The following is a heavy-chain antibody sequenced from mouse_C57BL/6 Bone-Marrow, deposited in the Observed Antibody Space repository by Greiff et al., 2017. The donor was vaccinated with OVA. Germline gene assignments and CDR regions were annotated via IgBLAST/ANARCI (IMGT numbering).Heavy chain of an antibody. CDR3: ARTPSDGYYWYFDV. J-gene: IGHJ1*03. CDR2: IHPNSGST. V-gene: IGHV1-64*01. D-gene: IGHD2-3*01. Sequence: VKLQQPGAELVKPGASVKLSCKASGYTFTSYWMHWVKQRPGQGLEWIGMIHPNSGSTNYNEKFKSKATLTVDKSSSTAYMQLSSLTSEDSAVYYCARTPSDGYYWYFDVWGTGTTVTVSS. CDR1: GYTFTSYW.